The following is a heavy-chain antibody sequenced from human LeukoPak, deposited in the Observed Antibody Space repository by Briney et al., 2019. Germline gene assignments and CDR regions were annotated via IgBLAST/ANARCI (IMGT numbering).Heavy chain of an antibody. D-gene: IGHD2-21*01. V-gene: IGHV3-30-3*01. CDR2: ISYDGSNK. J-gene: IGHJ6*03. CDR3: ASASSSYCGDDYHSVYRSMDF. CDR1: GFTFSSYA. Sequence: PGGSLRLSCAASGFTFSSYAMYWVRQAPGKGLEWVAVISYDGSNKYYADSVKGRFTISRDNSKNTLYLQMNGLRAEDTAVYYCASASSSYCGDDYHSVYRSMDFWGKGTTVTVSS.